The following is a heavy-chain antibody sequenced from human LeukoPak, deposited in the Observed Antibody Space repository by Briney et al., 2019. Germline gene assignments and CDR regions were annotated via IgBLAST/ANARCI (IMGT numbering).Heavy chain of an antibody. J-gene: IGHJ2*01. V-gene: IGHV4-4*07. Sequence: SETLSLTCAVSGGSISSYYGNWIRQPAGKGLEWIGRIYSTGITNYNPSLKSRLTMSVDKSKNHFSLKLSSVTAADTAVYFCARDRDHVWYFDLWGRGTLVGVSS. CDR2: IYSTGIT. CDR1: GGSISSYY. D-gene: IGHD3-10*02. CDR3: ARDRDHVWYFDL.